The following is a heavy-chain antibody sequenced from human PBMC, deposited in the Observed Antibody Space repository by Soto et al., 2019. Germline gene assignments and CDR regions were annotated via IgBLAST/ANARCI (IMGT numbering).Heavy chain of an antibody. CDR2: IYYSGST. CDR1: GGSISSGDYY. CDR3: GSSSAYYYVVDY. V-gene: IGHV4-30-4*01. Sequence: QVQLQESGPGLVKPSQTLSLTCTVSGGSISSGDYYWRWIRQPPGKGLEWIGYIYYSGSTYYNPSLKSRVTISVDTSKNQFSLKLSSVTAADTAVYYCGSSSAYYYVVDYWGQGTLVTVSS. J-gene: IGHJ4*02. D-gene: IGHD3-22*01.